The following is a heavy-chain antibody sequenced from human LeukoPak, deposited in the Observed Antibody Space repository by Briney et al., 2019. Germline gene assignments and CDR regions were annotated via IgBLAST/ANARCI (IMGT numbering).Heavy chain of an antibody. CDR1: GGSFSGYY. D-gene: IGHD6-13*01. CDR2: INHSGST. J-gene: IGHJ5*02. Sequence: SETLSLTCAVYGGSFSGYYWSWIRQPPGKGLEWIGEINHSGSTNYNPSLKSRVTISVDTSKNQFSLKLSSVTAADTAVHYCARGAGYSSSWRPLGDWFDPWGQGTLVTVSS. CDR3: ARGAGYSSSWRPLGDWFDP. V-gene: IGHV4-34*01.